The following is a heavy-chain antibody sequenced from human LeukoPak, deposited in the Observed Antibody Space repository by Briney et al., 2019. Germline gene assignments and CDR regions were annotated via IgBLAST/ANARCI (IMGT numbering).Heavy chain of an antibody. V-gene: IGHV4-34*01. CDR1: GGSFSGYY. J-gene: IGHJ4*02. Sequence: SETLSLTCAVYGGSFSGYYWSWIRQPPGKGLEWIGYIYHSGSTYYNPSLKSRVTISVDRSKNQFSLKLSSVTAADTAVYYCASGGLRSGYYTGILADYWGQGTLVTVSS. CDR3: ASGGLRSGYYTGILADY. CDR2: IYHSGST. D-gene: IGHD3-3*01.